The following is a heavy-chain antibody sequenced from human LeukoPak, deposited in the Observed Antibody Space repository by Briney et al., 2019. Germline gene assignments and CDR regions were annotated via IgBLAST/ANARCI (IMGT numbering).Heavy chain of an antibody. CDR2: MNPNSGNT. CDR1: GYTFTSYD. CDR3: AKDFLLAGTLPDAFDI. D-gene: IGHD1-26*01. V-gene: IGHV1-8*01. Sequence: GASVKVSCKASGYTFTSYDINWVRQATGQGLEWMGWMNPNSGNTGYAQKFQGRVTMTRNTSISTAYMELSSLRAEDTAVYYCAKDFLLAGTLPDAFDIWGQGTMVTVSS. J-gene: IGHJ3*02.